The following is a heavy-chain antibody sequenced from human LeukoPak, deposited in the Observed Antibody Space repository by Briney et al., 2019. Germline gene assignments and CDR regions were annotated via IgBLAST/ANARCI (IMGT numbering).Heavy chain of an antibody. CDR1: GYTFTSYD. CDR2: IKGTGDRP. J-gene: IGHJ4*02. CDR3: ARAPAGTLDF. D-gene: IGHD6-13*01. Sequence: EASVKVSCKASGYTFTSYDINWVRLATGQGLEWVGLIKGTGDRPDYAQKFQGRVTVTCDTSTSTAYLELRGLKLEDTAVYYCARAPAGTLDFWGQGTLVTVSS. V-gene: IGHV1-46*01.